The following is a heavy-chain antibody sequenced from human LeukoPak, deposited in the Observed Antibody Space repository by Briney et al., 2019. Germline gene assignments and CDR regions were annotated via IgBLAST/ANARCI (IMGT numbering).Heavy chain of an antibody. Sequence: GGSLRLSCVASGVNVSSDYMSWVRQAPGKGLQWVSLIYSGGSAYYADSVKGRFTIYRHSSKNTLYLQMSRLRTEDTAIYFCAGRMTFGGPGTLVTVSS. D-gene: IGHD2/OR15-2a*01. J-gene: IGHJ4*02. CDR1: GVNVSSDY. V-gene: IGHV3-53*04. CDR3: AGRMTF. CDR2: IYSGGSA.